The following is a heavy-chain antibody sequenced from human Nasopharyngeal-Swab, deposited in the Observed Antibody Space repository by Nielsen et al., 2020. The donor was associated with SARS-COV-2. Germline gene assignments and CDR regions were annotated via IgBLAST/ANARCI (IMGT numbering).Heavy chain of an antibody. CDR3: ARAPLTIFGVVMAFDI. CDR1: SGSISSGGYY. D-gene: IGHD3-3*01. V-gene: IGHV4-31*11. J-gene: IGHJ3*02. Sequence: SETLSLTCAVSSGSISSGGYYWSWIRQHPGKGLEWIAYIYYSGSTYYNPSLKSRVTISVDTSKNQFSLKLSSVTAADTAVYYCARAPLTIFGVVMAFDIWGQGTMVTVSS. CDR2: IYYSGST.